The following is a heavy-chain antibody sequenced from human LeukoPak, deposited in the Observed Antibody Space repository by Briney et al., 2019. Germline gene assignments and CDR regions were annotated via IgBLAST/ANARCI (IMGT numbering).Heavy chain of an antibody. CDR3: ARGGGGIAAAGIPDY. CDR1: GGSFSGYY. D-gene: IGHD6-13*01. CDR2: INHSGST. Sequence: PSETLSLTCAVYGGSFSGYYWSWIRQPPGKGLGWIGEINHSGSTNYNPSLKSRVTISVDTSKNQFSLKLSSVTAADTAVYYCARGGGGIAAAGIPDYWGQGTLVTVSS. J-gene: IGHJ4*02. V-gene: IGHV4-34*01.